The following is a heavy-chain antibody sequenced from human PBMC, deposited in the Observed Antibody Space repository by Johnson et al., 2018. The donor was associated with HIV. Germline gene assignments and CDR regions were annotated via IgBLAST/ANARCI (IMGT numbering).Heavy chain of an antibody. CDR3: ATDGGWELLKAHDAFDI. CDR1: GFIFSSYA. J-gene: IGHJ3*02. CDR2: ISYDGSNK. D-gene: IGHD1-26*01. V-gene: IGHV3-30*04. Sequence: VQLLESGGGVVQPGRSLRLSCAASGFIFSSYAMHWVRQAPGKGLEWVAVISYDGSNKYYADSVKGRFTISRDNSKNTLYLQMNSLRAEDTAVYYCATDGGWELLKAHDAFDIWGQGTMVTVSS.